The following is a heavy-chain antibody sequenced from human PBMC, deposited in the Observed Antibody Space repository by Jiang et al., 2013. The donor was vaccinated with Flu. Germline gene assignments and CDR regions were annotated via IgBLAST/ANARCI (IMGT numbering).Heavy chain of an antibody. D-gene: IGHD6-6*01. V-gene: IGHV2-70*01. J-gene: IGHJ6*02. CDR2: IDWDDDK. CDR1: GFSLSTSGMC. Sequence: KPTQTLTLTCTFSGFSLSTSGMCVSWIRQPPGKALEWLALIDWDDDKYYSTSLKTRLTISKDTSKNQVVLTMTNMDPVDTATYYCARIRSSSSDYYYYGMDVWGQGTTVTVSS. CDR3: ARIRSSSSDYYYYGMDV.